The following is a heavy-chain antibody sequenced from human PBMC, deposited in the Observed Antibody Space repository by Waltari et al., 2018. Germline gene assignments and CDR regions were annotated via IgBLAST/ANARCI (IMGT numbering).Heavy chain of an antibody. D-gene: IGHD7-27*01. V-gene: IGHV3-7*01. Sequence: EVQLVESGGGLVQPGGSLRLSCAASGSTFGTTWMSWVRKAPGKGLEWLANIKPDGSEKYYVDAVKGRFTISRDNAKNALSLQMDSLRAEDTAVYYCARDFNWGWFYWGQGALVTVSS. CDR1: GSTFGTTW. CDR2: IKPDGSEK. CDR3: ARDFNWGWFY. J-gene: IGHJ4*02.